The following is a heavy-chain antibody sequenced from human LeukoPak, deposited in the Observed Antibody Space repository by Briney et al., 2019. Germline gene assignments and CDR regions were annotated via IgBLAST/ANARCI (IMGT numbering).Heavy chain of an antibody. V-gene: IGHV1-69*01. CDR3: ARLPRGSYLGYYYYYGMDV. Sequence: SVKVSCKASGGTFSSYAISWVRQAPGQGLEWMGGIIPIFGTANCAQKFQGRVTITADESTSTAYMELSSLRSEDTAVYYCARLPRGSYLGYYYYYGMDVWGQGSTVTVSS. J-gene: IGHJ6*02. CDR1: GGTFSSYA. CDR2: IIPIFGTA. D-gene: IGHD1-26*01.